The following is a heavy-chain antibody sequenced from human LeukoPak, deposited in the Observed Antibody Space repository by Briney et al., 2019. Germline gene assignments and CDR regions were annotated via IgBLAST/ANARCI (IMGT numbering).Heavy chain of an antibody. J-gene: IGHJ4*02. D-gene: IGHD3-22*01. CDR2: MNPNSGNI. CDR1: GYTFTSYD. CDR3: ARDTTDYYDSSGYYPHFEY. V-gene: IGHV1-8*02. Sequence: ASVKVSCKASGYTFTSYDINWVRQATGQGLEWMGWMNPNSGNIGYAQKFQGRVTMTRNTSKSTAYMELSSLRSEDTAVYYCARDTTDYYDSSGYYPHFEYWGQGTLVTVSS.